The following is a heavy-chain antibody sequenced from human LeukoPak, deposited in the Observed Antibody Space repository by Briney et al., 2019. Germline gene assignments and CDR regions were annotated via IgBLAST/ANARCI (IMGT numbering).Heavy chain of an antibody. J-gene: IGHJ4*02. D-gene: IGHD1-26*01. V-gene: IGHV3-30*03. CDR2: ISHDGSIK. CDR1: GFTFSSYG. CDR3: ATREVLADFDY. Sequence: GRSLRLSCAASGFTFSSYGMHWVRQAPGKGLEWVAVISHDGSIKYYEDSVKGRFTISRDNSKNTLYLQMNSQRAEDTAVYYCATREVLADFDYWGQGTLVTVSS.